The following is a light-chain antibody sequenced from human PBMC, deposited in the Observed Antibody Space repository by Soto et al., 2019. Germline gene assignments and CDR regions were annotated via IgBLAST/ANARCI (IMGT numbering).Light chain of an antibody. CDR2: DVT. J-gene: IGLJ1*01. CDR3: SSYSSTSTRRL. CDR1: SNDIGGYNY. V-gene: IGLV2-14*03. Sequence: CVRAQHASVVGSGGQSITIPCTGTSNDIGGYNYVSWYQQFPGKAPKLIIYDVTNRPSGVSFRFSGSKSGNTASLTISGLQAEDEAGYHCSSYSSTSTRRLFGAGTKVTVL.